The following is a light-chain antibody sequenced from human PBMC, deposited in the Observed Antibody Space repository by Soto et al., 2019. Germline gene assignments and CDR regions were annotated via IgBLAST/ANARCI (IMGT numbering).Light chain of an antibody. J-gene: IGLJ1*01. Sequence: QSVLTQPPSASGTPGQRVTISCSGSSSNIGSNYVYWYQQLPGTAPKLLIYRNNQRPAGVPDRFSGSKSGTSASLAISGLRSEDGADYHCAVWDDSLSGYVFGTGTKVTVL. V-gene: IGLV1-47*01. CDR2: RNN. CDR1: SSNIGSNY. CDR3: AVWDDSLSGYV.